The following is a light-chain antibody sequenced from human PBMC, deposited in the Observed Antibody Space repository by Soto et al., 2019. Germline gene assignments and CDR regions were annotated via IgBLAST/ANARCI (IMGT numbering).Light chain of an antibody. CDR1: SSDVGHSSF. J-gene: IGLJ1*01. Sequence: QSVLTQPASVSGSPGQSITISCTGTSSDVGHSSFISWYQQHPGKGPKLIIYEVSKRPSGVPDRFSGSKSGNTASLSVSGLQDEDEADYFCNAQADNGKHVFGTGTKLTVL. CDR3: NAQADNGKHV. CDR2: EVS. V-gene: IGLV2-8*01.